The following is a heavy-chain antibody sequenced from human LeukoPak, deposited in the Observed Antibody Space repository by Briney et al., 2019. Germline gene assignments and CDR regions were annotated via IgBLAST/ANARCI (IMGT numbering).Heavy chain of an antibody. J-gene: IGHJ5*02. D-gene: IGHD6-13*01. V-gene: IGHV1-8*01. CDR2: MNPNSGNT. Sequence: ASVKVSCKASGYTFTSYDINWVRQATGQGLEWMGWMNPNSGNTGYAQKFQGRVTMTRNTSISTAYMELSSLRSEDTAVYYCARAPVIAAAGTNWFDPWGQGTLVTVSS. CDR3: ARAPVIAAAGTNWFDP. CDR1: GYTFTSYD.